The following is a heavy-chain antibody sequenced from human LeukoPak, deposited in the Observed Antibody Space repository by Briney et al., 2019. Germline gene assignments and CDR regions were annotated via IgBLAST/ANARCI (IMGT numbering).Heavy chain of an antibody. Sequence: SETLSLTCSVSGGSISSSSHYWGWIRQPPGKGLEWIGSIYYSGSTNYNPSLKSRVTISVDTSKNQFSLKLSSVTAADTAVYYCARLQDWFDPWGQGTLVTVSS. V-gene: IGHV4-39*07. CDR2: IYYSGST. J-gene: IGHJ5*02. CDR1: GGSISSSSHY. CDR3: ARLQDWFDP.